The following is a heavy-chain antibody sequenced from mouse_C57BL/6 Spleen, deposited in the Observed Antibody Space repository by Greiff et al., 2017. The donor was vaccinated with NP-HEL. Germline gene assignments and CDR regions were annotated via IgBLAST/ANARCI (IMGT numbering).Heavy chain of an antibody. J-gene: IGHJ3*01. CDR3: ASSPSDGRPFAY. V-gene: IGHV1-81*01. Sequence: VQLQQSGAELARPGASVKLSCKASGYTFTSYGISWVKQRTGQGLEWIGEIYPRSGNTYYNEKFKGKATLTADKSSSTAYMELRSLTSEDSAVYVCASSPSDGRPFAYWGQGTLVTVSA. CDR2: IYPRSGNT. CDR1: GYTFTSYG. D-gene: IGHD2-3*01.